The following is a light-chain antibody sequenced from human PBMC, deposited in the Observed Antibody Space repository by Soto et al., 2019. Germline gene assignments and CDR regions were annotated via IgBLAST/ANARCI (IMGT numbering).Light chain of an antibody. V-gene: IGKV1-5*01. CDR1: QSISNW. CDR3: QQYNTYPYT. Sequence: DIPMTQSPSTLSASVGDRVIITCRASQSISNWLAWYQQKPGKAPKLLIFDASNLQSGVPSRFSGSGSGTELTLTISSLQPDDFATYYCQQYNTYPYTFGQGTKLEIK. J-gene: IGKJ2*01. CDR2: DAS.